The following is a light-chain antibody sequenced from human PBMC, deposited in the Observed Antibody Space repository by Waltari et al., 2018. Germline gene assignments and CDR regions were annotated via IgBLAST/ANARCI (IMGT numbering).Light chain of an antibody. Sequence: HSVLTQPPSASGTPGQRVTISCSGSSSNIGSNYVYWYQQRPGTAPKLLIYRNNQRPSGVPDRFSGSKSGTSASLAISGLRSEDEADYYCATWDDSLSGPVFGGGTKLTVL. V-gene: IGLV1-47*01. CDR2: RNN. J-gene: IGLJ3*02. CDR1: SSNIGSNY. CDR3: ATWDDSLSGPV.